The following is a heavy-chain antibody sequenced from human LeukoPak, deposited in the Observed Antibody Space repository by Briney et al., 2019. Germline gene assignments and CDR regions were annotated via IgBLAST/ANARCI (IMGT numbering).Heavy chain of an antibody. V-gene: IGHV3-33*05. CDR1: GFTFSSYS. CDR3: ARGGGSGMDV. Sequence: GGSLRLFCAASGFTFSSYSMQWVRQTPGKGLEWVGIMSNSGENTFYGEAVKGRFTISRDNSQNTLYLQMNSLRAEDTAVYYCARGGGSGMDVWGKGTTVTVSS. J-gene: IGHJ6*04. D-gene: IGHD3-16*01. CDR2: MSNSGENT.